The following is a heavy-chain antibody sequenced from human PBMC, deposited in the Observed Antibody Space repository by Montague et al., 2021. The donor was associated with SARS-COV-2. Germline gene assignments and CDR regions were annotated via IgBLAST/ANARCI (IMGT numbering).Heavy chain of an antibody. Sequence: SLRLSCAASGFTFSSYSMNWVRQAPGKGLEWVSSISSSSSYTYYADSVKGRFTISRDNAKNSLYLQMNSLRAEDTAVYYCASLTTDTLYYYYGMDVWGQGTTVTVSS. CDR2: ISSSSSYT. CDR3: ASLTTDTLYYYYGMDV. CDR1: GFTFSSYS. D-gene: IGHD1-14*01. V-gene: IGHV3-21*01. J-gene: IGHJ6*02.